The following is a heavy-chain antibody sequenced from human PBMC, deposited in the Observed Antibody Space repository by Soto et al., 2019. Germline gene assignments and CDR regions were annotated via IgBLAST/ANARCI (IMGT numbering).Heavy chain of an antibody. Sequence: GGSLRLSCAASGFTFSSYAMSWVRQAPGKGLEWVSAISGSGGSTYYADSVKGRFTISRDNSKNTLYLQMNSLRAEDTAVYYCAKIGEDRPERAAGTEYYFDYWGQGTLVTVSS. CDR2: ISGSGGST. V-gene: IGHV3-23*01. D-gene: IGHD6-13*01. CDR3: AKIGEDRPERAAGTEYYFDY. CDR1: GFTFSSYA. J-gene: IGHJ4*02.